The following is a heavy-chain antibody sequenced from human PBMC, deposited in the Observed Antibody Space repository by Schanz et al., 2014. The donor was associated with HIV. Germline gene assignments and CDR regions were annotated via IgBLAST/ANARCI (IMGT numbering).Heavy chain of an antibody. D-gene: IGHD1-26*01. V-gene: IGHV1-69*01. CDR3: ATGPGLVGAIDY. Sequence: QVQLVQSGAGVKKPGASVKVSCKASGYTFTSYDINWVRQAPGQGLEWMGGIIPMFGSANYAQKFLGRVTISADESTSTGYMDLSNLRSDDTAVYYCATGPGLVGAIDYWGQGTLVIVSS. J-gene: IGHJ4*02. CDR2: IIPMFGSA. CDR1: GYTFTSYD.